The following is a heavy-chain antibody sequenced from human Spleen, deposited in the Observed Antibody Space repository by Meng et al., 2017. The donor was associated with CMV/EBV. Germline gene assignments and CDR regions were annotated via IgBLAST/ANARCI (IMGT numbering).Heavy chain of an antibody. CDR3: AGASTSSALSRWFDP. CDR1: GGSISSYY. Sequence: SETLSLTCTVSGGSISSYYWSWIRQPPGKGLEWIGYIYYSGSTNYNPSLKSRVTISVDTSENQFSLKLTSVTAADTAVYYCAGASTSSALSRWFDPWGQGILVTVSS. D-gene: IGHD5/OR15-5a*01. V-gene: IGHV4-59*01. CDR2: IYYSGST. J-gene: IGHJ5*02.